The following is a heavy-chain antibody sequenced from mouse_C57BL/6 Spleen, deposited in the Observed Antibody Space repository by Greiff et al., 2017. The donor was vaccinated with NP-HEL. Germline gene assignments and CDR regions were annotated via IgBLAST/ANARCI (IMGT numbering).Heavy chain of an antibody. CDR2: SRNKANDYTT. CDR1: GFTFSDFY. D-gene: IGHD2-3*01. Sequence: EVQVVESGGGLVQSGRSLRLSCATSGFTFSDFYMEWVRQAPGKGLEWIAASRNKANDYTTEYSASVKGRFIVSRDTSQSILYLQMNALRAEDTAIYYCARGDGYYVFDYWGQGTTLTVSS. J-gene: IGHJ2*01. CDR3: ARGDGYYVFDY. V-gene: IGHV7-1*01.